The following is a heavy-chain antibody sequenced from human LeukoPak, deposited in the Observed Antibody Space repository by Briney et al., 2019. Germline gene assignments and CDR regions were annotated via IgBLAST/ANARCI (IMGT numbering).Heavy chain of an antibody. V-gene: IGHV3-48*01. CDR2: ISTSSSTM. Sequence: PGGSLRLSCAASGFTFSSYTMNWVRQAPGKGLERVSYISTSSSTMYYADSVKGRFTISRDNAKNSLYLQMNSLRAEDTAVYYCARDPGYFVGYWGQGTLVTVSS. CDR3: ARDPGYFVGY. CDR1: GFTFSSYT. J-gene: IGHJ4*02. D-gene: IGHD2/OR15-2a*01.